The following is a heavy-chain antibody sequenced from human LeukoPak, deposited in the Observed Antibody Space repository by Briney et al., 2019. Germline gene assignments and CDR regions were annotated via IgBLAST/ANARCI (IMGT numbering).Heavy chain of an antibody. V-gene: IGHV3-23*01. J-gene: IGHJ1*01. Sequence: QSGGSLRLSCAASGFIFTSYAMGWVRQAPGKGLEWVSAISGSDGSTYYADSVKGRFTISRDNSKNTLYLQMNSLRAEDTAVYYCTKDRYSSSPNRYFQHWGQGTLVTVSS. D-gene: IGHD6-6*01. CDR2: ISGSDGST. CDR1: GFIFTSYA. CDR3: TKDRYSSSPNRYFQH.